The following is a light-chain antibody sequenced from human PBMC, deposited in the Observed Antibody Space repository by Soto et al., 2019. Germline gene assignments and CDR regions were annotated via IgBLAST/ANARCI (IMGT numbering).Light chain of an antibody. CDR3: QEYDTSPPRYT. CDR1: QSLNSNF. V-gene: IGKV3-20*01. Sequence: EIVLTQSPGTLSLSPGESATLSCRASQSLNSNFLAWYQQKPGQAPRLLVYATSSRATGIPDRFSGSASGTLFNLTISRLELEDFAVYYCQEYDTSPPRYTFGQGAKLEIK. CDR2: ATS. J-gene: IGKJ2*01.